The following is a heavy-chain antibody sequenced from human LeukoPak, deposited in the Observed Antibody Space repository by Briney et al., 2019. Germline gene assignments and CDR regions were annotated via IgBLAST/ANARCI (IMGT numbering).Heavy chain of an antibody. CDR1: GFSFSSYA. J-gene: IGHJ4*02. CDR2: ISSSGANT. Sequence: GGSLRLSCVASGFSFSSYAMSWVRQAPGKGLEWVPSISSSGANTYFADSVKGRFTIARDNSKNTLYLQMSSLRAEDTAVYYCAKRDRPCSGDCSAPYYFDYWGQGTLVTVSS. D-gene: IGHD2-21*02. CDR3: AKRDRPCSGDCSAPYYFDY. V-gene: IGHV3-23*01.